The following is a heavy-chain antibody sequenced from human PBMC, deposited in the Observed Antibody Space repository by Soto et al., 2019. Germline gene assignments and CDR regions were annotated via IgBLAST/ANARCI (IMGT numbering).Heavy chain of an antibody. CDR2: ISYDGSDK. D-gene: IGHD3-22*01. CDR1: GFTFSSYA. CDR3: ARDYYKYYDSSGYYRSPAY. J-gene: IGHJ4*02. V-gene: IGHV3-30-3*01. Sequence: QVQLVESGGGVVQRGRSLRLSCAASGFTFSSYAMHWVRQAPGKGLEWVALISYDGSDKDYADSVKRRFTISRDNSRNTLFLQMNSLRAEDTAVYYCARDYYKYYDSSGYYRSPAYWGQGTQVTVSS.